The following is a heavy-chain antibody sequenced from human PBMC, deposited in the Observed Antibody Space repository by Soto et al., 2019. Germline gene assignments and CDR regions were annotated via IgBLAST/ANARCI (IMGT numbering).Heavy chain of an antibody. J-gene: IGHJ3*02. CDR1: GFTFSGFG. CDR2: IWDDGSKK. CDR3: WSGRGGSHGGNSAHFDI. D-gene: IGHD2-21*02. V-gene: IGHV3-33*01. Sequence: QVQLVESGGGVVQPGTPLRLSCEASGFTFSGFGMHWVRQAPGKVLEWVAVIWDDGSKKYYADCVKGRFTISRDNSKNGVYLHMNGLGGEDTGVYYCWSGRGGSHGGNSAHFDIWGQGTLVTVSS.